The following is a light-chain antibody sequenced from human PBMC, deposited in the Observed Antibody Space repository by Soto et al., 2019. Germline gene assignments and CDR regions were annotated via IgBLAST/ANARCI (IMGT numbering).Light chain of an antibody. Sequence: EIVMTQSPATLSVSPGERATLSCRASQSVSSNLAWYQQKPGQAPRLLIYGASTRATGIPARFSGSGSGTAFTLTISSLQSEDFAVYYCQQYNYWPPWTFGPGTKVEIK. J-gene: IGKJ1*01. CDR1: QSVSSN. V-gene: IGKV3-15*01. CDR2: GAS. CDR3: QQYNYWPPWT.